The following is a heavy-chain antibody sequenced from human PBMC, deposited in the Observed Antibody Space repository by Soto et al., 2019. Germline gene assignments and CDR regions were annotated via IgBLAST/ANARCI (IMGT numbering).Heavy chain of an antibody. CDR1: GYTFPSYG. J-gene: IGHJ3*02. V-gene: IGHV1-18*01. CDR3: ARDRGVTTEDAFDI. D-gene: IGHD4-17*01. CDR2: ISAYNGNT. Sequence: QVQLVQSGAEVKKPGASVKVSGKASGYTFPSYGISWVLKAPGQGLEWMGWISAYNGNTNYAQKLQGRVTMTTDTSTSTAYMELRSLRSDDTAVYYCARDRGVTTEDAFDIWGQGTMVTVSS.